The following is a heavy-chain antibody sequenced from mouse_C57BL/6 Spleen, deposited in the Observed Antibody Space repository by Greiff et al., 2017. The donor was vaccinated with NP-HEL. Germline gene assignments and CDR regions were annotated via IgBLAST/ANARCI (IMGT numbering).Heavy chain of an antibody. V-gene: IGHV1-18*01. J-gene: IGHJ4*01. Sequence: EVQRVESGPELVKPGASVKIPCKASGYTFTDYNMDWVKQSHGKSLEWIGDINPNNGGTIYNQKFKGKATLTVDKASSTNYMELRSLTSEDTAVYYCARSGGNYPYDMDYWGQGTSVTVSS. CDR1: GYTFTDYN. CDR3: ARSGGNYPYDMDY. CDR2: INPNNGGT. D-gene: IGHD2-1*01.